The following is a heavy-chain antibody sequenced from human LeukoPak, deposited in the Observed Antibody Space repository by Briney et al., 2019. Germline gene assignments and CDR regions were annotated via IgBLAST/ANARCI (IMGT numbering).Heavy chain of an antibody. D-gene: IGHD3-16*02. CDR2: ISSSSSTI. Sequence: GGSLRLSCAASGFTFSTYSMNWVRQAPGKGLEWVSYISSSSSTIYYADSVKGRFTISRDNAKNSLYLQMNSLRAEDTAVYYCARAQHRWYFDLWGRGTLVTVSS. CDR3: ARAQHRWYFDL. J-gene: IGHJ2*01. V-gene: IGHV3-48*04. CDR1: GFTFSTYS.